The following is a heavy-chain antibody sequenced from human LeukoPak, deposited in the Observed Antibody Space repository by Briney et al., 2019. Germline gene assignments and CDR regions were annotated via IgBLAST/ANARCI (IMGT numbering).Heavy chain of an antibody. Sequence: GGSLRLSCAASGFTFSSYAMSWVRQAPGKGLEWVSAISGSGGSKYYADSVKGRFTISRDNFKNTLSLQMNSLRAEDTAVYYCAKDLNWGVTGWFGPWGQGTLVTVSS. J-gene: IGHJ5*02. V-gene: IGHV3-23*01. D-gene: IGHD7-27*01. CDR3: AKDLNWGVTGWFGP. CDR1: GFTFSSYA. CDR2: ISGSGGSK.